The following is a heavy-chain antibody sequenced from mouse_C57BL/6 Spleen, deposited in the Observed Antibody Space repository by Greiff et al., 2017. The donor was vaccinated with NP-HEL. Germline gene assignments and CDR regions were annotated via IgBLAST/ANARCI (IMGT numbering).Heavy chain of an antibody. V-gene: IGHV1-69*01. D-gene: IGHD2-3*01. CDR1: GYTFTSYW. J-gene: IGHJ4*01. Sequence: VQLQQPGAELVMPGASVKLSCKASGYTFTSYWMHWVKQRPGQGLEWIGEIDPSDSYTNYNQKFKGKSTLTVDKSSSTAYMQLSSLTSEDSAVYYCASDYDGYSPMDYWGQGTSVTVSS. CDR2: IDPSDSYT. CDR3: ASDYDGYSPMDY.